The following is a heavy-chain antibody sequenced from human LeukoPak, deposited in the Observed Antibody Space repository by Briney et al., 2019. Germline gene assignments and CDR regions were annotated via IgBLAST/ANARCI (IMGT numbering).Heavy chain of an antibody. CDR3: ARLHCGGDCYSWYYYYMDV. Sequence: SETLSLTCTVSGDSISSYYWSWIRQPPGKGLEWIGYIYTSGSTNYNPSLKSRVTISVDTSKNQFSLKLSSVTAADTAVYYCARLHCGGDCYSWYYYYMDVWGKGTTVTVSS. CDR2: IYTSGST. CDR1: GDSISSYY. V-gene: IGHV4-4*09. D-gene: IGHD2-21*02. J-gene: IGHJ6*03.